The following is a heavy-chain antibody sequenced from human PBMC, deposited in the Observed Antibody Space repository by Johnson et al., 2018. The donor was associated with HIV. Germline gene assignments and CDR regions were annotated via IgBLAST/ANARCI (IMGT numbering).Heavy chain of an antibody. Sequence: QVQLVESGGGVVQPGRSLRLSCAASGFTFSNFGMHWVRQAPGKGLEWVAVIWYDGSNKYYADSVRGRFTISRDNSKNALYLQMNSLRVEDTALYYCAKDGDDGDEADGTKGAFDIWGQGTMVTVSS. CDR2: IWYDGSNK. J-gene: IGHJ3*02. CDR3: AKDGDDGDEADGTKGAFDI. CDR1: GFTFSNFG. V-gene: IGHV3-33*06. D-gene: IGHD2-2*01.